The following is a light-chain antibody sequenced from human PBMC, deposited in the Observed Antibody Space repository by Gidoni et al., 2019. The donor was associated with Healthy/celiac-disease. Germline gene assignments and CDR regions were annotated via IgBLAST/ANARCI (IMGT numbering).Light chain of an antibody. CDR1: QSISSY. Sequence: DIQMTQSPSSLSASVGDRVTITCRASQSISSYLNWYQQQPGKAPQLLISASSRLQSGVPSRFSGSGSGTDFTLTISRLPPEDFATYYCQQSYSTPLTFGGGTKVEIK. J-gene: IGKJ4*01. CDR3: QQSYSTPLT. V-gene: IGKV1-39*01. CDR2: ASS.